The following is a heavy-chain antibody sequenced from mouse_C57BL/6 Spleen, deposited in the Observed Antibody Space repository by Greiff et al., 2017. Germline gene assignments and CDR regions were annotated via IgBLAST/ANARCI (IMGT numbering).Heavy chain of an antibody. J-gene: IGHJ2*01. CDR1: GYTFTSYW. CDR3: AKDDGNCGYYFDY. CDR2: INPSSGYT. D-gene: IGHD2-3*01. V-gene: IGHV1-7*01. Sequence: VQLQQSGAELAKPGASVKLSCKASGYTFTSYWMHWVKQRPGQGLEWIGYINPSSGYTKYNQKFKDKATLTADKSSSTAYMQLSSLTYEDSAVYYCAKDDGNCGYYFDYWGQGTTLTVSS.